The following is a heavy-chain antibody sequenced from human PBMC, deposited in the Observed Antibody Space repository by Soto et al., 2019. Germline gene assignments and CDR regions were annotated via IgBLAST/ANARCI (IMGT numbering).Heavy chain of an antibody. D-gene: IGHD2-15*01. CDR2: LSAGSEGA. J-gene: IGHJ4*02. Sequence: EVQLLESGGGLVQPGGALRLSCAASGFTFSSHAMSWVRQAPGKGLEWISSLSAGSEGAYYADSVRGRFTISRDNSNNSLFLTMNSLRAEDTAVYYCARDLWWYLHWGQGTVVTVSS. V-gene: IGHV3-23*01. CDR1: GFTFSSHA. CDR3: ARDLWWYLH.